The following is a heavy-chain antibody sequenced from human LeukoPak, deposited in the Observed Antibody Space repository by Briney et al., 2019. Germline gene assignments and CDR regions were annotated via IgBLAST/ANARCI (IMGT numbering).Heavy chain of an antibody. J-gene: IGHJ3*02. V-gene: IGHV3-13*04. CDR2: IGTAGDT. Sequence: PGGSLRLSCAASGLTFSSYDMHWVRQGTGKGLEWVPAIGTAGDTYYPGSVKGRFTISRENAKNSLYLQMNSLRAGDTAVYYCARGRWGAFDIWGQGTMVTVSS. CDR1: GLTFSSYD. D-gene: IGHD5-24*01. CDR3: ARGRWGAFDI.